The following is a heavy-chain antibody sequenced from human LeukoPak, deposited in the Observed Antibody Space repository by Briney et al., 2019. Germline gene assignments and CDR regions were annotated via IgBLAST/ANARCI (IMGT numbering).Heavy chain of an antibody. V-gene: IGHV1-69*01. D-gene: IGHD6-25*01. CDR3: ARGRASAGSSPQYYYMDV. CDR1: GGTFSSYA. CDR2: IIPIFGTA. J-gene: IGHJ6*03. Sequence: SVKVSCKASGGTFSSYAISWVRQAPGQGLEWMGGIIPIFGTANYAQKFQGRVTITADESTSTAYMELSSLRSEDTAVYYCARGRASAGSSPQYYYMDVWGKGTTVTVSS.